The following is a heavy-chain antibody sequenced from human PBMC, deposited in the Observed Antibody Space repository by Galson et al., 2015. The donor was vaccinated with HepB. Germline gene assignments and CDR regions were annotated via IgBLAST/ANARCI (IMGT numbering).Heavy chain of an antibody. CDR1: GFRFSDHY. CDR2: SRNKANSYTT. D-gene: IGHD3-16*01. J-gene: IGHJ5*02. V-gene: IGHV3-72*01. CDR3: TRIGGGYGDL. Sequence: SLRLSCAASGFRFSDHYMDWVRQAPGKGLEWIGRSRNKANSYTTEYAASVKGRFTTSRDDSKSSLYLQMNSLRTEDTAVYYCTRIGGGYGDLWGQGTLVTVSS.